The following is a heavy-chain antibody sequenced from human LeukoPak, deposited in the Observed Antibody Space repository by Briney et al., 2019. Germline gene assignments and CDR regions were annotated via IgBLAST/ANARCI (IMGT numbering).Heavy chain of an antibody. V-gene: IGHV4-4*02. Sequence: SGTLSLTCGVSGGSISNTNWWSWVRPPPGQGLEWIGEISLTGLTHYNPSLESRVTVSLDKSKNQLSLNLTSVTAADTAVYYCSRENGAFSPFGYWGQGTLVTVLS. CDR2: ISLTGLT. D-gene: IGHD2-8*01. CDR3: SRENGAFSPFGY. J-gene: IGHJ4*02. CDR1: GGSISNTNW.